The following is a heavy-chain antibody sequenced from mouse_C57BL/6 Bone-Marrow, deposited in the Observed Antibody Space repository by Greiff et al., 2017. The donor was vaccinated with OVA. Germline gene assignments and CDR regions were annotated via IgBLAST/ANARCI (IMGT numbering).Heavy chain of an antibody. Sequence: EVKLQESGPGLVKPSQSLSLTCSVTGYSITSGYYWNWIRQFPGNKLEWMGYISYDGSNNYNPSLKNRISITRDTSKNQFFLKLNSVTTEDTATYYCARFITTVGYYFDYWGQGTTLTVSS. J-gene: IGHJ2*01. CDR1: GYSITSGYY. V-gene: IGHV3-6*01. CDR2: ISYDGSN. CDR3: ARFITTVGYYFDY. D-gene: IGHD1-1*01.